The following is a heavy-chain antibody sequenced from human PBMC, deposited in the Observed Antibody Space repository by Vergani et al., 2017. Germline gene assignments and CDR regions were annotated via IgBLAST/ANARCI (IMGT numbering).Heavy chain of an antibody. CDR3: EIASILWGRDC. J-gene: IGHJ4*02. CDR2: ISYDGSNK. V-gene: IGHV3-30-3*01. D-gene: IGHD2-21*01. Sequence: QVQLVESGGGVVQPGRSLRLSCAASGFTFSSYAMHWVRQAPGKGLEWVAVISYDGSNKYYADSVKGRFTISRDNSKNTLYLQMNSLRAEDTAVYYCEIASILWGRDCWGQGTLVTVSS. CDR1: GFTFSSYA.